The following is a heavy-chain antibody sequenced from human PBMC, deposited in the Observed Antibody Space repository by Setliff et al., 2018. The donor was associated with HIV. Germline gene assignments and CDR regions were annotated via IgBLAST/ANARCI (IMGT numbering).Heavy chain of an antibody. V-gene: IGHV4-34*01. CDR3: AGDSGYPSNWFDP. CDR2: INHSGST. D-gene: IGHD3-22*01. Sequence: ETLSLTCAVYGGSFSGYYWSWIRQSPGKGLEWIGEINHSGSTKYNPSLKSRVTISVDTSKNQFSLKLSSVTAADTAVYYCAGDSGYPSNWFDPWGQGILVTVSS. J-gene: IGHJ5*02. CDR1: GGSFSGYY.